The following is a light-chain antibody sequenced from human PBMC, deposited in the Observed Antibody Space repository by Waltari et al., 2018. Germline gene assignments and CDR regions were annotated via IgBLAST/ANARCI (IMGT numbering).Light chain of an antibody. CDR1: QSVSKY. J-gene: IGKJ1*01. CDR3: QNHERLPAT. Sequence: SCRASQSVSKYLAGYQQRPGQAPRLLIYAASTRATGIPDRFSGSGYGTDFSLIISRLEPEDFAVYYCQNHERLPATFGQGTKVEIK. CDR2: AAS. V-gene: IGKV3-20*01.